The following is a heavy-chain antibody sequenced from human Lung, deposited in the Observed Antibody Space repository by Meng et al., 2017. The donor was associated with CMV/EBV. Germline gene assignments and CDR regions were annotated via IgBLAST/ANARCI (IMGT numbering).Heavy chain of an antibody. V-gene: IGHV3-11*04. CDR1: GFTFSDYY. Sequence: GGSLRLXCAASGFTFSDYYMSWIRQAPGKGLEWVSYISSSGSTIYYADSVKGRFTISRDNAKNSLYLQMDSLRAEDTAVYYCAREASGSYYAFYFDYWGQGXLVTVSS. D-gene: IGHD1-26*01. CDR2: ISSSGSTI. CDR3: AREASGSYYAFYFDY. J-gene: IGHJ4*02.